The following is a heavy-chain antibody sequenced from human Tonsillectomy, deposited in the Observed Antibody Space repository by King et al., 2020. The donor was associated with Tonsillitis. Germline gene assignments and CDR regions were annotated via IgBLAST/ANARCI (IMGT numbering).Heavy chain of an antibody. Sequence: VQLQESGPGLVKPSQTLSLTCTVSGASISNGDYYWSWIRQHPGKGLEWIGYISYIGSTYYDPSLQSRVTMSVETSKNQFSLKLSSVAAADSAVYYCASYAYTFWTSIGWGQGTLVTVSS. CDR3: ASYAYTFWTSIG. D-gene: IGHD3/OR15-3a*01. CDR2: ISYIGST. CDR1: GASISNGDYY. V-gene: IGHV4-31*03. J-gene: IGHJ4*02.